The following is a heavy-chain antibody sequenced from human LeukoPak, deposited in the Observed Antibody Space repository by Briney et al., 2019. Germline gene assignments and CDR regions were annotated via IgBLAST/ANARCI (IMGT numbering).Heavy chain of an antibody. CDR3: ARGGRSSGYYTTPRVYYYYGMDV. Sequence: SETLSLTCAVSGGSISSGDYSWSWIRQPPGKGLEWIGYIYHSGSTYYNPSLKSRVTISVDRSKNQFSLKLTSVTAADTAVYYCARGGRSSGYYTTPRVYYYYGMDVWGQGTTVTVSS. CDR2: IYHSGST. CDR1: GGSISSGDYS. D-gene: IGHD3-22*01. V-gene: IGHV4-30-2*01. J-gene: IGHJ6*02.